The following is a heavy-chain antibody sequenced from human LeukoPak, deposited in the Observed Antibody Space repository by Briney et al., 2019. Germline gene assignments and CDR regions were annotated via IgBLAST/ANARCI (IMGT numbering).Heavy chain of an antibody. V-gene: IGHV1-8*01. CDR1: GYTFTSYD. J-gene: IGHJ6*02. Sequence: ASVKVSCKASGYTFTSYDINWVRQAPGQGLEWMGWMNPKSGNTGYAQKFQGRVTMTRNTSISTAYMELSSLRSEDTALYYCARAPRRVRGVITAPYYYYGMDVWGQGTTVTVSS. CDR2: MNPKSGNT. D-gene: IGHD3-10*01. CDR3: ARAPRRVRGVITAPYYYYGMDV.